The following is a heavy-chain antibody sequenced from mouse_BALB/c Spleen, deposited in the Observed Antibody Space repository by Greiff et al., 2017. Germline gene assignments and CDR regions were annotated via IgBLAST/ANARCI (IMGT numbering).Heavy chain of an antibody. CDR1: GFTFNTYA. CDR3: VRRGYDYAWFAY. CDR2: IRSKSNNYAT. Sequence: GGGLVQPKGSLKLSCAASGFTFNTYAMNWVRQAPGKGLEWVARIRSKSNNYATYYADSVKDRFTISRDDSQSMLYLQMNNLKTEDTAMYYCVRRGYDYAWFAYWGQGTLVTVSA. V-gene: IGHV10-1*02. D-gene: IGHD2-4*01. J-gene: IGHJ3*01.